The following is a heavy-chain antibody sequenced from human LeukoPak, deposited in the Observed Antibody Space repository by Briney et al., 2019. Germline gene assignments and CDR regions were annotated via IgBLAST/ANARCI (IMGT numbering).Heavy chain of an antibody. CDR3: AWHRYSSGPFDY. CDR2: IYYSGST. Sequence: NTGGSLRLSCAASGFTFSSYAMSWIRQPPGKGLEWIGSIYYSGSTYYNPSLKSRVTISVDTSKNQFSLKLSSVTAADTAVYYCAWHRYSSGPFDYWGQGTLVTVSS. J-gene: IGHJ4*02. V-gene: IGHV4-38-2*01. D-gene: IGHD6-19*01. CDR1: GFTFSSYA.